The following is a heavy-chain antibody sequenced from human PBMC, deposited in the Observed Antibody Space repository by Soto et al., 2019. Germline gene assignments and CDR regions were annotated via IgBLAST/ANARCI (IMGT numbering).Heavy chain of an antibody. D-gene: IGHD3-22*01. CDR2: IYYSGST. J-gene: IGHJ4*02. CDR3: ARIHYYDSSGIDY. Sequence: SETLSLTCTVSGGSVSSGSYYWSWIRQPPGKGLEWNGYIYYSGSTNYNPSLKSRVTISVDTSKNQFSLKLSSVTAADTAVYYCARIHYYDSSGIDYWGQGTLVTVSS. CDR1: GGSVSSGSYY. V-gene: IGHV4-61*01.